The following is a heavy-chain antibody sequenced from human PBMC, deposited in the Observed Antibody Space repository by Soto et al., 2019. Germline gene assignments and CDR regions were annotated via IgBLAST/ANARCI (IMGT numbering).Heavy chain of an antibody. V-gene: IGHV3-30*18. CDR1: GFTFSSYA. D-gene: IGHD3-9*01. CDR2: ISYDGSDK. CDR3: AKENILTGYNWFDP. J-gene: IGHJ5*02. Sequence: TGGSLRLSCAASGFTFSSYAMHWVRQAPGKGLEWVAVISYDGSDKYYADSVKGRFTISRDNSKNTLNLQMNSLRADDTAVYYCAKENILTGYNWFDPWGQGTLVTVSS.